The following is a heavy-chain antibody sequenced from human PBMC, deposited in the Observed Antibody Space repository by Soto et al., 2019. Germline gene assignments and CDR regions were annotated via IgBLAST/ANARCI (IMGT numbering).Heavy chain of an antibody. V-gene: IGHV4-59*01. J-gene: IGHJ3*02. CDR2: IYYSGST. CDR3: ARDHGIAARLGFGAFDI. CDR1: GGCISRYY. Sequence: PSETLSLNCTVCGGCISRYYWSWIRQPPGKGLEWIGYIYYSGSTNYNPSLKSRVTISVDTSKNQFSLKLSSVTAADTAVYYCARDHGIAARLGFGAFDIWGQGTMVTVSS. D-gene: IGHD6-6*01.